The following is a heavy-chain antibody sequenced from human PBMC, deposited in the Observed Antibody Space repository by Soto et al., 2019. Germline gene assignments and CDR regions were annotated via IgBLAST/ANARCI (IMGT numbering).Heavy chain of an antibody. J-gene: IGHJ4*02. Sequence: QVQLVQSGAEVRKPGASVRLSCETSGYNFNQYYIHWVRQAPGQGLEWMGIINLRGGTTEYAHKFRGKVTLPGDTSTSTACMQLNSLRSEDTAVYFCARGPDDSDVPRWDYWGQGTLVTVSS. CDR3: ARGPDDSDVPRWDY. CDR1: GYNFNQYY. D-gene: IGHD4-17*01. CDR2: INLRGGTT. V-gene: IGHV1-46*02.